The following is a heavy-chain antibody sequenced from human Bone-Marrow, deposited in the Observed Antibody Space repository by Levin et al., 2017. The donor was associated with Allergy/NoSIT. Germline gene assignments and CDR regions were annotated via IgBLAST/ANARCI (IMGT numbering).Heavy chain of an antibody. Sequence: GESLKISCQASGYNFGLYWIGWVRQVPGKGLEWMGIIYPGDSDTKYRPSFEGHIIISVDRSSSTAYLQRSSLKTSDTAIYYCATQVDYYGPGSYYNPFDYWGQGTLVTVSS. CDR3: ATQVDYYGPGSYYNPFDY. CDR1: GYNFGLYW. CDR2: IYPGDSDT. J-gene: IGHJ4*02. V-gene: IGHV5-51*01. D-gene: IGHD3-10*01.